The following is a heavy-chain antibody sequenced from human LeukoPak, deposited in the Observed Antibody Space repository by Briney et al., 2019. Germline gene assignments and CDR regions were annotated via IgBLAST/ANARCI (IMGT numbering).Heavy chain of an antibody. D-gene: IGHD3-22*01. CDR1: GFTVSSNY. CDR3: ARDLGYDSSGYYLALGY. J-gene: IGHJ4*02. Sequence: GGSLRLSCAASGFTVSSNYMSWVRQAPGKGLEWDSVIYSGGSTYYADSVKGRFTISRDNSKNTLYLQMNSLRAEDTAVYYCARDLGYDSSGYYLALGYWGQGTLVTVSS. CDR2: IYSGGST. V-gene: IGHV3-53*01.